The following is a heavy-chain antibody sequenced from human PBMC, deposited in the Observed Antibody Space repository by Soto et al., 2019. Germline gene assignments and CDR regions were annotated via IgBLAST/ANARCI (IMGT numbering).Heavy chain of an antibody. Sequence: QVQLVQSGAEVKKPGSSVKVSCKASGGTFGSYAISWVRQSPGQGLEWMGGIITIPGTANYAQKFQGSVTIAADESTSTAYMELSSMRSKDTAVNYCARSQGSSTSLEIYYYYYYGMDVWGQGTTVTVSS. CDR3: ARSQGSSTSLEIYYYYYYGMDV. CDR1: GGTFGSYA. CDR2: IITIPGTA. D-gene: IGHD2-2*01. V-gene: IGHV1-69*01. J-gene: IGHJ6*02.